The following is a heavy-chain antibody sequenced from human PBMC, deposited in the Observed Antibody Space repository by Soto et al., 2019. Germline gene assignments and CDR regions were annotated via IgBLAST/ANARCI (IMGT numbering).Heavy chain of an antibody. V-gene: IGHV3-23*01. CDR2: ISGSGGST. Sequence: GGSLRLSCAASGFTFSSYAMNWVRQAPGKGLEWVSGISGSGGSTYYADSVKGRFTISRDNSKNTLYLEMNSLRAEDTAVYYCTKAPRAAATKNWFDPWGQGTLVTVSS. CDR1: GFTFSSYA. J-gene: IGHJ5*02. CDR3: TKAPRAAATKNWFDP. D-gene: IGHD6-13*01.